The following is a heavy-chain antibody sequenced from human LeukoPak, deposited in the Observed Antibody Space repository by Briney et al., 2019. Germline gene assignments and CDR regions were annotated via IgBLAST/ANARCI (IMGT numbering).Heavy chain of an antibody. Sequence: GGSLRLSCAASGFTVRDNYMSWVRQAPGKGLEWVSVIYSGGSTYYADSVKGRFTISRDNSKNTLYLQMNSLRVEDTAVYYCARISVAAPPDAFDIWGQGTMVTVSS. J-gene: IGHJ3*02. CDR2: IYSGGST. D-gene: IGHD6-19*01. CDR3: ARISVAAPPDAFDI. CDR1: GFTVRDNY. V-gene: IGHV3-53*01.